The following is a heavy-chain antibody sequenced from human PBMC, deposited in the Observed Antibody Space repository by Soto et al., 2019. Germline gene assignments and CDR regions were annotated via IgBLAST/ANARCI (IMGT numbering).Heavy chain of an antibody. Sequence: PSETLSLTCAVSGYSISSSNLWGWIRQPPGKGLEWIGYIYYSGSTYYNPSLKSRVTMSVDTSKNQFSLKLSSVTAVDTAVYYWARTTEDYGDYTKDWYFDLWGRGTLVTVSS. D-gene: IGHD4-17*01. CDR3: ARTTEDYGDYTKDWYFDL. CDR1: GYSISSSNL. CDR2: IYYSGST. J-gene: IGHJ2*01. V-gene: IGHV4-28*01.